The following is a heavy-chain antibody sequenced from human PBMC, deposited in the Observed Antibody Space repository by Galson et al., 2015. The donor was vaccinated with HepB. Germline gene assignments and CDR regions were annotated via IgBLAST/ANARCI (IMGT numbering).Heavy chain of an antibody. D-gene: IGHD6-13*01. V-gene: IGHV5-10-1*01. CDR3: GRQSTKPEYSSSCTAALYYYGMDV. CDR2: IDPSDSYT. J-gene: IGHJ6*02. CDR1: GYSFTSYW. Sequence: QSGAEVKKPGESLRISCKGSGYSFTSYWISWVRQMPGKGLEWMGRIDPSDSYTNYSPSFQGHVTISADKSISTAYLQWSSLKASDTAMYYCGRQSTKPEYSSSCTAALYYYGMDVWGQGTTVTVSS.